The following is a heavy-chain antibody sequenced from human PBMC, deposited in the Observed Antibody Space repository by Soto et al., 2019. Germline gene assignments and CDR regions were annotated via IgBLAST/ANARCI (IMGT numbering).Heavy chain of an antibody. CDR3: ARDFAYFDS. Sequence: SETLSLTCTVSGGSFKSGSYSWSWIRQPPGKGLEWIGYVYHTGRTSYNPSLKSRVSISMDTSKNQFPLNLVSVTAADTAVYFWARDFAYFDSWGQGTLVTVSS. CDR1: GGSFKSGSYS. CDR2: VYHTGRT. V-gene: IGHV4-61*01. D-gene: IGHD3-3*01. J-gene: IGHJ4*02.